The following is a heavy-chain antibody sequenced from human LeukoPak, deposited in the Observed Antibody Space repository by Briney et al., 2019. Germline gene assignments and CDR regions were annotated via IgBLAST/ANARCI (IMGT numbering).Heavy chain of an antibody. J-gene: IGHJ4*02. CDR1: GFTFSSYW. V-gene: IGHV3-7*01. Sequence: PGGSLRVSCAASGFTFSSYWMSWVRQAPGKGLEWVANIKQDGSEKYYVDSVKGRFTISRDNAKNSLYLQMNSLRAEDTAVYYCARARNLGYCSTAGCYEFDYWGQGTLVTVSS. D-gene: IGHD2-2*03. CDR3: ARARNLGYCSTAGCYEFDY. CDR2: IKQDGSEK.